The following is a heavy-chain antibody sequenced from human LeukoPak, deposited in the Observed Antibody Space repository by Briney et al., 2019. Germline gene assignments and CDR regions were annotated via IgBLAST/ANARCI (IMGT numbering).Heavy chain of an antibody. J-gene: IGHJ6*03. CDR3: ARAYSGSYYVGYYYYYMDV. V-gene: IGHV4-61*02. D-gene: IGHD1-26*01. Sequence: PSETLSLTCTVSGGSISSGSYYWSWIRQPAGKGLEWIGRIYTSGSTNYNPSLKSRVTISVDTSNNQFSLKLSSVTAADTAVYYCARAYSGSYYVGYYYYYMDVWGKGTTVTVSS. CDR2: IYTSGST. CDR1: GGSISSGSYY.